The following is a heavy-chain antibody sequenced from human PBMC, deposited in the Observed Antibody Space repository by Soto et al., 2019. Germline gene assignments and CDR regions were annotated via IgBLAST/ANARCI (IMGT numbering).Heavy chain of an antibody. J-gene: IGHJ6*02. D-gene: IGHD3-22*01. Sequence: PRLSCAASGFTFSSYAMSWVRQAPGKGLEWVSAISGSGGSTYYADSVKGRFTISRDNSKNTLYLQMNSLRAEDTAVYYCAKDSPQWLLPPLDYYGMDVWGQGTTVTVSS. V-gene: IGHV3-23*01. CDR3: AKDSPQWLLPPLDYYGMDV. CDR1: GFTFSSYA. CDR2: ISGSGGST.